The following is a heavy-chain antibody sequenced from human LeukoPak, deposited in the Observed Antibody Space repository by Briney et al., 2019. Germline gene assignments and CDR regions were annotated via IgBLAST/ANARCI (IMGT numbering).Heavy chain of an antibody. Sequence: SETLSLTCSVSGGPRSSGSYYWSWIRQPAGKGLEWIGRIYASGSTNYNPSLRNRVTIPVDTSKNQFSLKLRSVTAADTAVYYCAGSQAGDFDYWGQGTLVTVSS. D-gene: IGHD3-10*01. J-gene: IGHJ4*02. CDR1: GGPRSSGSYY. CDR2: IYASGST. CDR3: AGSQAGDFDY. V-gene: IGHV4-61*02.